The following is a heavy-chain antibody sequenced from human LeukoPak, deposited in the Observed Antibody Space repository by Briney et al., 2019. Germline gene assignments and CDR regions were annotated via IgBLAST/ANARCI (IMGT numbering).Heavy chain of an antibody. CDR1: GYTFTSYA. V-gene: IGHV1-18*01. Sequence: ASVKLSCKASGYTFTSYAISWVRQAPGQGLEWMALISAYNGNTNYAQDLQGRVTMTTDTSTNTAYLELRSLRSDDTAVYYCARDPGVWFGELLPFDYWGQGTLVTVSS. CDR3: ARDPGVWFGELLPFDY. D-gene: IGHD3-10*01. CDR2: ISAYNGNT. J-gene: IGHJ4*02.